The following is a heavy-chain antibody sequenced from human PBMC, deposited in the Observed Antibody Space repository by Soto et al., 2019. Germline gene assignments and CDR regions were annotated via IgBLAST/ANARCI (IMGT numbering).Heavy chain of an antibody. J-gene: IGHJ6*03. CDR2: ISSSSSTI. Sequence: GGSLRLSCAASGFTFSSYSMNWVRQAPGKGLEWVSYISSSSSTIYYADSVKGRFTISRDNAKNSLYLQMNSLRAEDTAVYYCARDIQGGYDDYYYYYMDVWGKGTTVTVSS. CDR1: GFTFSSYS. CDR3: ARDIQGGYDDYYYYYMDV. D-gene: IGHD5-12*01. V-gene: IGHV3-48*01.